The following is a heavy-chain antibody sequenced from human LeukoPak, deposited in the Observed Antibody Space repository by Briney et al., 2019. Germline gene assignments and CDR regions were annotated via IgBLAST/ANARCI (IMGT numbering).Heavy chain of an antibody. CDR1: GGTFSSNT. J-gene: IGHJ3*02. CDR2: IIPICGTA. Sequence: SVKVSCKASGGTFSSNTISWVRQAPGQGLECMGGIIPICGTANYAPKFQGRVTITADESTSTAYMELSSLRYEDTAVYYCARVWCSGGSCYSSRGAFDIWGQGTMVTVSS. V-gene: IGHV1-69*13. D-gene: IGHD2-15*01. CDR3: ARVWCSGGSCYSSRGAFDI.